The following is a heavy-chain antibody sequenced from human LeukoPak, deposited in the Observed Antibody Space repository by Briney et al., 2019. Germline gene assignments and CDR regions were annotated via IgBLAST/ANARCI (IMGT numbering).Heavy chain of an antibody. D-gene: IGHD3-10*01. CDR1: GGTFSSYA. CDR3: ARQENYYGSGSSRHYDY. V-gene: IGHV1-69*06. J-gene: IGHJ4*02. Sequence: SVKVSCKASGGTFSSYAIGWVRQAPGQGLEWMGGIIPIFGTANYAQKFQGRVTITADKSTSTAYMELSSLRSEDTAVYYCARQENYYGSGSSRHYDYWGQGTLVTVSS. CDR2: IIPIFGTA.